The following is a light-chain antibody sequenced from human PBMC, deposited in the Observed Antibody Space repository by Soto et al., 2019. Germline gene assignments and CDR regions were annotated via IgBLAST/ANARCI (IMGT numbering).Light chain of an antibody. CDR2: DVS. V-gene: IGLV2-14*03. CDR3: SSYTTSNTRQIV. J-gene: IGLJ1*01. CDR1: NSDVGGYNY. Sequence: QSVLTQPASVSGSPRQSINISCTGTNSDVGGYNYVSWYQHHPGKAPKLIIYDVSNRPSGVSNPFSGSKSGNTASLTISGLQPEDEADYYCSSYTTSNTRQIVFGTGTKVTVL.